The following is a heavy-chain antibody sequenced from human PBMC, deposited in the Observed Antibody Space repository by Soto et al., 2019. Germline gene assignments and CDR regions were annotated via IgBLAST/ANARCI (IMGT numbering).Heavy chain of an antibody. J-gene: IGHJ4*02. CDR1: GFTFSSYS. V-gene: IGHV3-23*01. Sequence: GGSLRLSCAASGFTFSSYSMSWVRQAPGKGLEWVSGFSTGGDGGTTYYADSVKGRFTISRDNSKNTLFLQMNSLRAEDTAIYYCAKKVNSGPGSQFFDYWGQGTLVTVSS. CDR3: AKKVNSGPGSQFFDY. D-gene: IGHD3-10*01. CDR2: FSTGGDGGTT.